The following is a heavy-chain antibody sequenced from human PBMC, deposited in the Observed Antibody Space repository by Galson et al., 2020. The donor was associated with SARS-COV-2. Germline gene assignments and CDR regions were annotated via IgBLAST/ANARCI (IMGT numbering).Heavy chain of an antibody. D-gene: IGHD2-21*02. CDR3: ARDLAYCGGDCPFLRSFGVDYYYYYGMDV. V-gene: IGHV1-46*01. CDR2: INPSGGST. J-gene: IGHJ6*02. CDR1: GYTFTSYY. Sequence: ASVKVSCKASGYTFTSYYMHWVRQAPGQGLEWMGIINPSGGSTSYAQKFQGRDTMPRDTSTRTVYMALSSLRSEDTAVYYCARDLAYCGGDCPFLRSFGVDYYYYYGMDVWGQGTTVTVSS.